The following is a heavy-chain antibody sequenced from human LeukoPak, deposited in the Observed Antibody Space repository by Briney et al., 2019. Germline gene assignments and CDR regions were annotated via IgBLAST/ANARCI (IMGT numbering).Heavy chain of an antibody. CDR1: GYSFTSYW. CDR2: IYPGDSDT. V-gene: IGHV5-51*01. J-gene: IGHJ4*02. D-gene: IGHD2-21*02. Sequence: GESLKISCKGSGYSFTSYWIGWVRQMPGKGLEWMGIIYPGDSDTRYSPSFQGQVTISADKSISTAYLQWSSLKASDTATYYCARTGYRVVVTADYWGQGTLVTVSS. CDR3: ARTGYRVVVTADY.